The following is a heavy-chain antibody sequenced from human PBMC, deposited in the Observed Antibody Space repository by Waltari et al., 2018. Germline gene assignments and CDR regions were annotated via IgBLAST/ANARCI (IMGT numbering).Heavy chain of an antibody. CDR3: ARRSGNYGQDFDY. D-gene: IGHD1-7*01. Sequence: QVQLQESGPGLVKTSETLSLTCTVSGGSLSGYYWTLIPQPPGKGLEWIGYIYFRGSTNSNPSLKSRLTMSVDTSKNQFSLKLTSVTAADTAVYYCARRSGNYGQDFDYWGQGILVTVSS. CDR1: GGSLSGYY. V-gene: IGHV4-59*01. J-gene: IGHJ4*02. CDR2: IYFRGST.